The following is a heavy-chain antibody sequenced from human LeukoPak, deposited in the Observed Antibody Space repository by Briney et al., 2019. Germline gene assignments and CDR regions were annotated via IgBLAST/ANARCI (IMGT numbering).Heavy chain of an antibody. CDR1: GYTFTGYY. V-gene: IGHV1-2*02. D-gene: IGHD6-6*01. CDR3: ARARSIAARKSLDY. CDR2: INPNSGGT. Sequence: ASVKVSCTASGYTFTGYYMHWVRRAPGQGLEWMGWINPNSGGTNYAQKFQGRVTMTRDTSISTAYMELSRLRSDDTAVYYCARARSIAARKSLDYWGQGTLVTVSS. J-gene: IGHJ4*02.